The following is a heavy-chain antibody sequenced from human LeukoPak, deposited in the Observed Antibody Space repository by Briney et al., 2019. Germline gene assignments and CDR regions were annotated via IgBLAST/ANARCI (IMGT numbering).Heavy chain of an antibody. D-gene: IGHD3-10*01. J-gene: IGHJ6*02. CDR1: GGSISSSSYY. CDR3: ARHRGRIRYYYYYGMDV. CDR2: IYYSGST. V-gene: IGHV4-39*01. Sequence: KPSETLSLTCTVSGGSISSSSYYWGWIRQPPGKGLEWIGSIYYSGSTYYNPSLKSRVTISVDTSKNQFSLKLSSVTAADMAVYYCARHRGRIRYYYYYGMDVWGQGTTVTVSS.